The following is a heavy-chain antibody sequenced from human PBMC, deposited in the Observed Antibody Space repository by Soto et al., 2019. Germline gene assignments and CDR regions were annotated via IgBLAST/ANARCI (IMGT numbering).Heavy chain of an antibody. CDR3: ARGCIGWFDP. CDR1: GGSFSGYY. Sequence: SETLSLTCAGYGGSFSGYYWSWIRQPPGKGLEWIGEINHSGSTNYNPSLKSRVTISVDTSKNQFSLKLSSVTAADTAVYYCARGCIGWFDPWGQGTLVTVSS. D-gene: IGHD2-21*01. CDR2: INHSGST. J-gene: IGHJ5*02. V-gene: IGHV4-34*01.